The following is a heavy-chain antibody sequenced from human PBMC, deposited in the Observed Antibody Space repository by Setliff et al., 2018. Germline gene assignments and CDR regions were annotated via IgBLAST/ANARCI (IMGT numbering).Heavy chain of an antibody. CDR2: IYYSGST. CDR3: ARQAVAVTFDY. CDR1: GGSISSSSYY. Sequence: SETLSLTCTVSGGSISSSSYYWGWIRQPPGKGLEWIGSIYYSGSTYYNPSLKSRVTISVDTSKNQFSLKLSSVTAADTAVYYCARQAVAVTFDYWGQGTLVTVS. D-gene: IGHD6-19*01. V-gene: IGHV4-39*01. J-gene: IGHJ4*02.